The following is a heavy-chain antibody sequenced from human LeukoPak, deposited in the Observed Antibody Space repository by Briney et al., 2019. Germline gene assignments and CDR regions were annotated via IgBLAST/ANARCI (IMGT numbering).Heavy chain of an antibody. J-gene: IGHJ4*02. V-gene: IGHV4-39*01. D-gene: IGHD3-10*01. CDR1: GGSISSSPYY. CDR3: ARLRHGSGSYYNMIFDY. CDR2: IYYSGST. Sequence: SETLSLTCTVSGGSISSSPYYWGWIRQPPGKGLEWIGTIYYSGSTYYNPSLKSRVTISVDTSKNQFSLKLTSVTAADTAVYYCARLRHGSGSYYNMIFDYWGQGTLVTVSS.